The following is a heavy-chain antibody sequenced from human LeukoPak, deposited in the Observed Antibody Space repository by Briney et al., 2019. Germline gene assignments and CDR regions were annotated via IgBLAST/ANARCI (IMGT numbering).Heavy chain of an antibody. CDR2: INPSGGST. CDR3: ARPGTTGATFGAFDI. Sequence: EASVKVSCKASGYTFTSYYMHWVRQAPGQGLEWMGIINPSGGSTTYAQKFQGRVTMTRDTSTSTVYMELSSLRSEDTAVYYCARPGTTGATFGAFDIWGQGTMVTVSS. V-gene: IGHV1-46*01. CDR1: GYTFTSYY. D-gene: IGHD1-1*01. J-gene: IGHJ3*02.